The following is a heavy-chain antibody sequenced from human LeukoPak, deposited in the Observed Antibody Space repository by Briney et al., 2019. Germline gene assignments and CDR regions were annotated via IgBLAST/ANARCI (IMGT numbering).Heavy chain of an antibody. CDR2: INHSGST. J-gene: IGHJ5*02. D-gene: IGHD3-16*01. Sequence: PSETLSLTCAVYGGSFSGNYWSWIRQSPGKGLEWIGEINHSGSTNYNPSLKSRVIISVDTSKKQFSLKLRSVTAADTAVYYCARASWGGHWFDPWGQGTLVTVSS. V-gene: IGHV4-34*01. CDR3: ARASWGGHWFDP. CDR1: GGSFSGNY.